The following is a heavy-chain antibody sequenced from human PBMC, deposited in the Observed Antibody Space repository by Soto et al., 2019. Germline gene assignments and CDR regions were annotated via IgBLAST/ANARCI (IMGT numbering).Heavy chain of an antibody. CDR2: IIPIFGTA. D-gene: IGHD6-13*01. J-gene: IGHJ4*02. CDR3: AGGIAAAGGCYFDY. Sequence: QVQLVQSGAEVKKPGSSVKVSCKASGGTFSSYAISWVRQAPGQGLEWMGGIIPIFGTANYAQKFKGRVTITADESTRTAYMELSRLRAEDTAVYYCAGGIAAAGGCYFDYWGQGTLVTVSS. V-gene: IGHV1-69*01. CDR1: GGTFSSYA.